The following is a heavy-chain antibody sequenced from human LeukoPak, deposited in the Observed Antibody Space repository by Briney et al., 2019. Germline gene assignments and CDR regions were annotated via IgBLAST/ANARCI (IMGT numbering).Heavy chain of an antibody. J-gene: IGHJ4*02. CDR1: GFTFSSYG. D-gene: IGHD1-14*01. Sequence: GGSLRLSCAASGFTFSSYGMHWVRHAPGKGLEWVAVIWYDGSNKYYADSVKGRFTISRDNSKNTLYLQMNSLRAEDTAVYYCARDPDRYYFDYWGQGTLVTVSS. CDR3: ARDPDRYYFDY. CDR2: IWYDGSNK. V-gene: IGHV3-33*01.